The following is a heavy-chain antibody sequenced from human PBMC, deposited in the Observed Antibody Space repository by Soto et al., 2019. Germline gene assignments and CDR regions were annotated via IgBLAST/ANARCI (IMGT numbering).Heavy chain of an antibody. Sequence: PGGSLRLSCAASGFTFSLNWMDWVRQDPGRGLVWVSGINAEGSRTTYADSVKGRFAISRDNAKNTLFLQLSSLSAEDTAVYYCARAAPFTYGGNYGFDYWGQGTPVTVSS. CDR2: INAEGSRT. CDR3: ARAAPFTYGGNYGFDY. D-gene: IGHD4-17*01. J-gene: IGHJ4*02. V-gene: IGHV3-74*01. CDR1: GFTFSLNW.